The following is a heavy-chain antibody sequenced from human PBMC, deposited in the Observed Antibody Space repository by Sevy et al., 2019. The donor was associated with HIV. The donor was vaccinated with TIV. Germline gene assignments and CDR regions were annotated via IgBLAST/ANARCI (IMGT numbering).Heavy chain of an antibody. CDR1: GGSFSGYY. V-gene: IGHV4-34*01. J-gene: IGHJ4*02. D-gene: IGHD6-13*01. CDR3: ARGLSSSLYTTDD. Sequence: SETLSLTCAVYGGSFSGYYWSWIRQPPGKGLEWIGEINHTGSTNYNPSLKSRVTISVDTSKNQFYLKLSSVTAADTAVYYCARGLSSSLYTTDDWGQGTLVTVSS. CDR2: INHTGST.